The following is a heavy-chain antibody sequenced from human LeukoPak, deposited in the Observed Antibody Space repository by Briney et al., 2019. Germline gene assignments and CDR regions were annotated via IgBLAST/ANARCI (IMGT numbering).Heavy chain of an antibody. D-gene: IGHD7-27*01. V-gene: IGHV3-74*01. CDR3: GIIQLGG. Sequence: GGSLRLSCAVPGFTVSTYWMDWVRQAPGKGLVWVSRIKSDGTSTSYADSVKGRFTISRENAKNMLYLQMNSLIPEDTALYYCGIIQLGGWGQGTLVTVSS. CDR1: GFTVSTYW. CDR2: IKSDGTST. J-gene: IGHJ4*02.